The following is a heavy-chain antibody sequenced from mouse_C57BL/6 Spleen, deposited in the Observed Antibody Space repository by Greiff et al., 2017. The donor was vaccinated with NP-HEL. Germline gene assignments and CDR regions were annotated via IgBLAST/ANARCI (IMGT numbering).Heavy chain of an antibody. Sequence: EVQLQQSGPELVKPGASVKISCKASGYTFTDYYMNWVKQSHGKSLEWIGDINPNNGGTSYNQKFKGKATLTGDKSSSTAYMELRSLTSEDSAVYYYAREFTGTTRYFDVWGTGTTVTVSS. CDR2: INPNNGGT. CDR1: GYTFTDYY. J-gene: IGHJ1*03. V-gene: IGHV1-26*01. D-gene: IGHD4-1*01. CDR3: AREFTGTTRYFDV.